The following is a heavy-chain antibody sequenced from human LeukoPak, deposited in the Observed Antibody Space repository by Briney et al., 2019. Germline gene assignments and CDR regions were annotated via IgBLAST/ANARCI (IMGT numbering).Heavy chain of an antibody. J-gene: IGHJ2*01. CDR2: IFYSGST. V-gene: IGHV4-59*01. CDR3: ARVYYSSSYDYWYFDL. CDR1: GGSISNYY. D-gene: IGHD6-13*01. Sequence: SETLSLTCTVSGGSISNYYWSWIRQPPGKGLEWIGYIFYSGSTNYNPSLKSRVTISVDTSKNQFSLELSSVTAADTAVYYCARVYYSSSYDYWYFDLWGRGTLVTVSS.